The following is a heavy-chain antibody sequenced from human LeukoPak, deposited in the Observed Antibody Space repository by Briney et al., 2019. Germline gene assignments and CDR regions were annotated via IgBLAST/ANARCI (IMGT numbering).Heavy chain of an antibody. CDR1: GFTFSSYS. Sequence: GGSLRLSCAASGFTFSSYSMNWVRQAPGKGLEWVSYISSGSGYIYYADSVKGRFTISRDNAKNSLYLQMNSLRAEDTAVYYCGVVAGTPFDYWGQGTLVTVSS. CDR2: ISSGSGYI. CDR3: GVVAGTPFDY. D-gene: IGHD6-19*01. V-gene: IGHV3-21*01. J-gene: IGHJ4*02.